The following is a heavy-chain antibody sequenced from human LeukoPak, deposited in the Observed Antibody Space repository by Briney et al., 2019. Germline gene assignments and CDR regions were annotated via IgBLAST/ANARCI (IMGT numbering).Heavy chain of an antibody. CDR2: IRYDGSNE. V-gene: IGHV3-30*02. Sequence: PGGSLRLSCAASGSTFSSYGMHWVRQAPGKGLEWVAFIRYDGSNEYYPDSVKGRFTISRDNSKNTLYLQMNSLRIEDTAVYYCAKGYSSGRYFDYWGQGTLVTVSS. D-gene: IGHD6-19*01. J-gene: IGHJ4*02. CDR3: AKGYSSGRYFDY. CDR1: GSTFSSYG.